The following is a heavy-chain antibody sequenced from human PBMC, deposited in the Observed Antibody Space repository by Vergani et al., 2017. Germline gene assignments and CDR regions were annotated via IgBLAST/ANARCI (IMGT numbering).Heavy chain of an antibody. CDR3: ASHTLRFLEWFRNIQTAFDI. V-gene: IGHV3-11*01. CDR2: ISSSGSTI. CDR1: GFTFSDYY. D-gene: IGHD3-3*01. J-gene: IGHJ3*02. Sequence: QVQLVESGGGLVKPGGSLRLSCAASGFTFSDYYMSWIRQARGKGLEWVSYISSSGSTIYYADSVKGRFTISRDNAKNSLYLQMNSLRAEDTAVYYCASHTLRFLEWFRNIQTAFDIWGQGTMVTVSS.